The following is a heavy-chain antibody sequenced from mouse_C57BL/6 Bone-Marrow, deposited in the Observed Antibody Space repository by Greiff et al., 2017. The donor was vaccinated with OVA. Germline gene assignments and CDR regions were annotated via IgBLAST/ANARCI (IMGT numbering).Heavy chain of an antibody. J-gene: IGHJ2*01. CDR3: AGGTGPDY. CDR1: GFTFSDYG. CDR2: ISSGSSTI. D-gene: IGHD4-1*01. Sequence: DVKLVESGGGLVKPGGSLKLSCAASGFTFSDYGMHWVRQAPEKGLEWVAYISSGSSTIYYADTVKGRFTISRDNAKNTLFLQMTSLRSEDTAMYYCAGGTGPDYWGQGTTLTVSS. V-gene: IGHV5-17*01.